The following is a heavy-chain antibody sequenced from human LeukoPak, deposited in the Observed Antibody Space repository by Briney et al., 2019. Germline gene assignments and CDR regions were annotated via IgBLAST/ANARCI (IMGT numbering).Heavy chain of an antibody. V-gene: IGHV3-23*01. J-gene: IGHJ6*02. CDR2: ISDSGDNT. CDR3: VRDGYCSSTSCYLVGVLVDFYYYYGMDV. D-gene: IGHD2-2*03. CDR1: GFTFNGYA. Sequence: GGSLRLSCAASGFTFNGYAMNWVRQAPGKGLEWVSAISDSGDNTYYADSVRGRFTISRDNSKNTLYLQMNSLRAEDTAVYYCVRDGYCSSTSCYLVGVLVDFYYYYGMDVWGQGTTVTVSS.